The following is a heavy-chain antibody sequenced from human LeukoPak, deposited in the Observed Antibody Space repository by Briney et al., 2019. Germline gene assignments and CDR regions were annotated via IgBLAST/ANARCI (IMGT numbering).Heavy chain of an antibody. CDR3: ASGYCGGACQLGGVDM. V-gene: IGHV4-61*02. CDR1: GGSISSGSYY. Sequence: SETLSLTCTVSGGSISSGSYYWSWIRQPAGKGLEWIGRIYTSGSTNYNPSLKSRVTISLGTSGNQFSLKLSSVTAADTAVYYCASGYCGGACQLGGVDMWGQGTMVTVSS. CDR2: IYTSGST. J-gene: IGHJ3*02. D-gene: IGHD2-21*02.